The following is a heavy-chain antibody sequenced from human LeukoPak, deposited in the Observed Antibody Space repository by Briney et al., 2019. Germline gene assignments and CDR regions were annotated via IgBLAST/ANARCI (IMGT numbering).Heavy chain of an antibody. V-gene: IGHV4-34*01. CDR1: GGSFSGYY. J-gene: IGHJ4*02. CDR3: ARAGGIAVAGFDY. D-gene: IGHD6-19*01. Sequence: SESLSLTCAVYGGSFSGYYWSWIRQPPGKGLEWIGEINDGGSTNYNPSLKSPVTISVDTSKLQISLQLSSVTTADTAVYSCARAGGIAVAGFDYWGQGTLVTVSS. CDR2: INDGGST.